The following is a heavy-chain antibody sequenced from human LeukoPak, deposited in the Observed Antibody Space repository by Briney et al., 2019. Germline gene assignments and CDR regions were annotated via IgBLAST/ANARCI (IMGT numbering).Heavy chain of an antibody. CDR3: ARAYCSSTSCWPFDY. Sequence: GGSLRLSCAASGFTLSSYAMHWVRQAPGKGLEWVAVISYDGSNKYYADSVKGRFTISRDNSKNTLYLQMNSLRAEDTAVYYCARAYCSSTSCWPFDYWGQGTLVTVSS. CDR1: GFTLSSYA. J-gene: IGHJ4*02. D-gene: IGHD2-2*01. CDR2: ISYDGSNK. V-gene: IGHV3-30*04.